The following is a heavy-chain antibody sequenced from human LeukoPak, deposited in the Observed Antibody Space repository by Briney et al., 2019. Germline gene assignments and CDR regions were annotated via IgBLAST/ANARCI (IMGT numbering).Heavy chain of an antibody. D-gene: IGHD3-22*01. J-gene: IGHJ5*02. CDR2: INPNNGGS. CDR3: ARDQYYDSKGWFDP. CDR1: GYTFTGYY. V-gene: IGHV1-2*02. Sequence: ASVKVSCKASGYTFTGYYMHWVRQAPGQGLEWMGWINPNNGGSNYPQRFQGRVTMTGDTSTSTAYMELRSLRSDDTAMYYCARDQYYDSKGWFDPWGQGTLVTVSS.